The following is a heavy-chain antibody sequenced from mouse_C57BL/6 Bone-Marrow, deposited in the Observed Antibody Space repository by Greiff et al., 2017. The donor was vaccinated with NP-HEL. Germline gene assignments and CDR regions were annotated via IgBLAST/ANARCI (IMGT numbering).Heavy chain of an antibody. CDR3: TRDRDSFYYYGSSHWYFDV. D-gene: IGHD1-1*01. CDR2: ISSGGDYI. V-gene: IGHV5-9-1*02. Sequence: EVMLVESGEGLVKPGGSLKLSCAASGFTFSSYAMSWVRQTPEKRLEWVAYISSGGDYIYYADTVKGRFTICRDNARNTLYLQMSSLKSEDTAMYYCTRDRDSFYYYGSSHWYFDVWGTGTTVTVSS. CDR1: GFTFSSYA. J-gene: IGHJ1*03.